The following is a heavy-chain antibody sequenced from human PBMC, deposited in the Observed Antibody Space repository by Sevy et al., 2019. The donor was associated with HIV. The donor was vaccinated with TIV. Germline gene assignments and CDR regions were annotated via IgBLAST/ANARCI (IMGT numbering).Heavy chain of an antibody. CDR1: GFTFSSYA. V-gene: IGHV3-23*01. D-gene: IGHD1-26*01. Sequence: GGSLRLSCAASGFTFSSYAMNWVRQAPGKGLEWVSGLSGNGGSTNYADSVKGRFTISRDNSKNTLYLQMNSLGAEDTAIYYCAKDRVWELGDAFDIWGQGTMVTVSS. CDR2: LSGNGGST. J-gene: IGHJ3*02. CDR3: AKDRVWELGDAFDI.